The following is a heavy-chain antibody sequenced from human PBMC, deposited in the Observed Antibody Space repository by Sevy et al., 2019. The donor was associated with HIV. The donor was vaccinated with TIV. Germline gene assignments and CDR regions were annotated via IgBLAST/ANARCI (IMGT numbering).Heavy chain of an antibody. J-gene: IGHJ4*02. V-gene: IGHV3-23*01. D-gene: IGHD2-8*01. CDR3: AGEGCTKPHDY. Sequence: GGSLRLSCAASGFTFSKYSMSWVRQPPGKGLEWVSTLSFGCGEKNYADPVKGRFTISRDNSKSSLYLQMTNLRPEDTAVYYCAGEGCTKPHDYWGQGTLVTVSS. CDR2: LSFGCGEK. CDR1: GFTFSKYS.